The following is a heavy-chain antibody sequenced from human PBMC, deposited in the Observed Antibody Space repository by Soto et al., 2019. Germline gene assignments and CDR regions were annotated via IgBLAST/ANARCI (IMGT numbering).Heavy chain of an antibody. J-gene: IGHJ6*02. V-gene: IGHV1-69*12. CDR1: GGTLNSYA. CDR2: IIPIFGNT. Sequence: QVQLVQSGVEVKKPGSSVKVSCKASGGTLNSYAIDWVRQAPGQGLEWMGGIIPIFGNTYYAQRLQGRVKPTADDSTRRASKELRTLTSEDAAVYYCARGTGTGSEYNFYYDGMDVGGQGTTVIVSS. D-gene: IGHD3-10*01. CDR3: ARGTGTGSEYNFYYDGMDV.